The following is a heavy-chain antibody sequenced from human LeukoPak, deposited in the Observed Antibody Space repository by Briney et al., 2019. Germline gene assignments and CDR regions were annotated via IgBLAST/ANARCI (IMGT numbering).Heavy chain of an antibody. CDR3: ARAPSFGDYGGDY. CDR2: ISAYNGDT. V-gene: IGHV1-18*01. CDR1: GYNFTNYG. Sequence: ASVKVSCKASGYNFTNYGISWVRQAPGHGLEWMGWISAYNGDTNHAQKLQGRVTMTTDTSTGTAYMDLRGLRSDDTAVYYCARAPSFGDYGGDYWGQGTLVTVSS. J-gene: IGHJ4*02. D-gene: IGHD4-17*01.